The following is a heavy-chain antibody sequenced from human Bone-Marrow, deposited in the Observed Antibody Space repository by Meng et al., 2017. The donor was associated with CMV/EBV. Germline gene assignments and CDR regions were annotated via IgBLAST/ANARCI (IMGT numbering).Heavy chain of an antibody. CDR2: IYSGGST. CDR1: GFTVSSNY. J-gene: IGHJ6*02. CDR3: ARDIRILDQYYYYGMDV. V-gene: IGHV3-53*01. D-gene: IGHD3-3*02. Sequence: GESLKISCAASGFTVSSNYMSWVRQAPGKGLEWVSVIYSGGSTYYADSVKGRFTISRDNSKNTLYLQMNSLRAEDTAVYYCARDIRILDQYYYYGMDVWGQGTTVTVSS.